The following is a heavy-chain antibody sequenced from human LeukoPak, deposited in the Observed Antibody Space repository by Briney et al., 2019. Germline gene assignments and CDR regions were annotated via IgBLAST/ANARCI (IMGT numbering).Heavy chain of an antibody. CDR2: IYYSGST. D-gene: IGHD5-12*01. J-gene: IGHJ4*02. CDR3: ARVDIVATKDYYFDY. CDR1: GGSISSYY. V-gene: IGHV4-59*01. Sequence: KPSETLSLTCTVSGGSISSYYWSWIRQPPGKGLEWIGYIYYSGSTNYNPSLKSRVTISVDTSKNQFSLKLSSVTAADTAVYYCARVDIVATKDYYFDYWGQGTLVTVSS.